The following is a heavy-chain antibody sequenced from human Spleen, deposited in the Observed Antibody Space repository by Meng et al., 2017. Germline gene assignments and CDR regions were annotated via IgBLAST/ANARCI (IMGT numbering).Heavy chain of an antibody. CDR3: ARGQYGGYSLDY. V-gene: IGHV3-30*01. D-gene: IGHD4-23*01. CDR1: GFTFSSSA. CDR2: ISYDGSNK. J-gene: IGHJ4*02. Sequence: GGSLRLSCAASGFTFSSSAMHWVRQAPGKGLEWVALISYDGSNKYYADSVKGRFTISRDNSKNTLYLQMNSLRTEDTAVYYCARGQYGGYSLDYWGQGTLVTVSS.